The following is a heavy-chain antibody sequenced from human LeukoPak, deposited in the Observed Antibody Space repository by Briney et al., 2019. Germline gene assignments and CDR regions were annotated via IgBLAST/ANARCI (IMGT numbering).Heavy chain of an antibody. Sequence: SETLSLTSAVYGGSFSGYYWSWIRQPPGKGLEWIGEINHSGSTNYNPSLKSRVTISVDTSKNQFSLKLSSVTAADTAVYYCAVRHPYFDWSIDYWGQGTLVTVSS. CDR3: AVRHPYFDWSIDY. J-gene: IGHJ4*02. V-gene: IGHV4-34*01. CDR2: INHSGST. CDR1: GGSFSGYY. D-gene: IGHD3-9*01.